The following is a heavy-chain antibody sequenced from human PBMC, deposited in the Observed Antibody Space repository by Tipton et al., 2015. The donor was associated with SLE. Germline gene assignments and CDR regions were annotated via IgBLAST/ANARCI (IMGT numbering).Heavy chain of an antibody. CDR1: GFTFRSFA. V-gene: IGHV3-30*18. D-gene: IGHD3/OR15-3a*01. Sequence: SLRLSCAASGFTFRSFAMHWVRQAPGKGLEWVAVLSYDGNNEYYADSVKGRFTISRDNSRNTLYLQMNSLRAEDTALYYCAKSWAGYTSRDYFQCWGQGTLVTVSS. CDR3: AKSWAGYTSRDYFQC. CDR2: LSYDGNNE. J-gene: IGHJ1*01.